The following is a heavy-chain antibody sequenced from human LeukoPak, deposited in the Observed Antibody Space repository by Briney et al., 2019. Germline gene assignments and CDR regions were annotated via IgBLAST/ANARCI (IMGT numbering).Heavy chain of an antibody. J-gene: IGHJ4*02. D-gene: IGHD5-24*01. CDR1: GYTFNDYY. Sequence: ASVKVSCKASGYTFNDYYLHRVRQAPGQGPEWMGWINPNSGGTNYAQKFHGRVTMTRDTSISTAYMELSRLRSDDTAVYYCARTSRDGYNSFDSWAQGTLVSVSS. CDR2: INPNSGGT. CDR3: ARTSRDGYNSFDS. V-gene: IGHV1-2*02.